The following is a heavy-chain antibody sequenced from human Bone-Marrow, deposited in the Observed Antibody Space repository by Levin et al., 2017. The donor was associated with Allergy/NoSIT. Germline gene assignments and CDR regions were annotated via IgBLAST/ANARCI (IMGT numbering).Heavy chain of an antibody. V-gene: IGHV2-26*01. CDR2: IFSNDEK. CDR1: GFSLSNARMG. D-gene: IGHD3-10*01. J-gene: IGHJ5*02. Sequence: SGPTLVKPTETLTLTCTVSGFSLSNARMGVSWIRQPPGKALEWLAHIFSNDEKSYSTSLKSRLTISKDTSKSQVVLTMTNMDPVDTATYYCARMISEVVRGVNNWFDPWGQGTLVTVSS. CDR3: ARMISEVVRGVNNWFDP.